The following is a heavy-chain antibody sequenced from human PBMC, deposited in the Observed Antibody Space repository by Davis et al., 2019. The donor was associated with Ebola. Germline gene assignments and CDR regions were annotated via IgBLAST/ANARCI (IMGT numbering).Heavy chain of an antibody. D-gene: IGHD1-26*01. CDR2: ISWNSGSI. CDR1: GFTFDDYA. V-gene: IGHV3-9*01. CDR3: ARAPLYSGSYGDY. Sequence: PGGSLRLSCAASGFTFDDYAMHWVRQAPGKGLEWVSGISWNSGSIGYADSVKGRFTISRDNAKNSLYLQMNSLRAEDTAVYYCARAPLYSGSYGDYWGQGTLVTVSS. J-gene: IGHJ4*02.